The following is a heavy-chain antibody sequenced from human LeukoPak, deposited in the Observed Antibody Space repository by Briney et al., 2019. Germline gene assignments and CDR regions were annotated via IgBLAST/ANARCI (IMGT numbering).Heavy chain of an antibody. CDR3: ARDRESTVTTFLVP. CDR2: INYGGDNK. Sequence: GRSLRLSCEASGFTFSNHAMNWVRQAPGKGLEWVALINYGGDNKYYAESLQGRFTISRDNSKNTVYLEMDSLRADDTAVYYCARDRESTVTTFLVPWGRGTLVTVSS. D-gene: IGHD4-17*01. V-gene: IGHV3-30*04. J-gene: IGHJ4*02. CDR1: GFTFSNHA.